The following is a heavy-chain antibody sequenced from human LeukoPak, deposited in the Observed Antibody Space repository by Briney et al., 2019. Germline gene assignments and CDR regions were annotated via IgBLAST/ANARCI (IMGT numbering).Heavy chain of an antibody. CDR3: ASGPYVQWLAPFDY. D-gene: IGHD6-19*01. J-gene: IGHJ4*02. CDR2: IKQDGSEK. V-gene: IGHV3-7*01. CDR1: GFTFSSYW. Sequence: PGGPLRLSCAASGFTFSSYWMSWVRQAPGKGLEWVANIKQDGSEKYYVDPVKGRFTISRDNAKNSLYLQMNSLRAEDTAVYYCASGPYVQWLAPFDYWGQGTLVTVSS.